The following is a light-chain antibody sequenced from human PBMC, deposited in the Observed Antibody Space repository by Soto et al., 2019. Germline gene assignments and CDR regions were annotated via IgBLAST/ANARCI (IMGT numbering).Light chain of an antibody. V-gene: IGKV2-30*01. Sequence: DVVMTQSPLSLPVTLGQPASISCRSSQSLVYSDGNTYVNWCHQRPGQSARRLIYKVSKRDSRVPDRFSGRVSGPDCPLKISRVAVEDRGVYYCIQGTDWARLSFGGGTKVEI. J-gene: IGKJ4*01. CDR3: IQGTDWARLS. CDR2: KVS. CDR1: QSLVYSDGNTY.